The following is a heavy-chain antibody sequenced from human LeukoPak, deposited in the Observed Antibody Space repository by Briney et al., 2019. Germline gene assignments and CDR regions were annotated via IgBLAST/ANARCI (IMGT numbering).Heavy chain of an antibody. J-gene: IGHJ4*02. CDR2: VSSSGRT. CDR1: GDSISSGSFY. D-gene: IGHD3-22*01. CDR3: ARDPRGPTGYDSSGRDTFDY. V-gene: IGHV4-61*02. Sequence: PSQTLSLTCTVSGDSISSGSFYWSWIRQAAGKGLEWIGRVSSSGRTNYNSSLKSRVTISLDTSKNQFSLKLSSVTAADTAAYYCARDPRGPTGYDSSGRDTFDYWGQGTLVTVSS.